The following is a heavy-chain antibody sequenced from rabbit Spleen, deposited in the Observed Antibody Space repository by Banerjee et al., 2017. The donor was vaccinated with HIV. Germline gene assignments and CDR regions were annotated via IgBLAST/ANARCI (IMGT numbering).Heavy chain of an antibody. J-gene: IGHJ4*01. D-gene: IGHD2-1*01. V-gene: IGHV1S7*01. CDR2: IDPIFGST. CDR1: GFDFSGYG. Sequence: QLKESGGGLVTPGGTLKLSCKASGFDFSGYGMSWVRQAPGKGLEWIGYIDPIFGSTYYASWVNGRFTISRHNAQNTLYLQLDSLTAADTATYFCLRDRANIGGDYGPYYFDLWGPGTLVTVS. CDR3: LRDRANIGGDYGPYYFDL.